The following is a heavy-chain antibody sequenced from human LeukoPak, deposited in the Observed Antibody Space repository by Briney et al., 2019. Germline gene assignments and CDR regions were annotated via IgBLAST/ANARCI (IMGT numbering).Heavy chain of an antibody. J-gene: IGHJ6*03. CDR2: ISAYNGNT. D-gene: IGHD2-2*01. CDR3: ARVGCCSRTLVYYYCMAV. V-gene: IGHV1-18*01. Sequence: ASVKVSCKASGYTFTSYGISWMRQAPGQGLEWMGCISAYNGNTNYAQKLQGRVTMTTDTSTSTAYMELRSLRSDDTAVYYCARVGCCSRTLVYYYCMAVWGKCTTVTVSS. CDR1: GYTFTSYG.